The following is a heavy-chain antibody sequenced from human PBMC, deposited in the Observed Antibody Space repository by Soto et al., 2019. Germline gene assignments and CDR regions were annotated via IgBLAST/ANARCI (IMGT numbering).Heavy chain of an antibody. CDR1: GGSISSYY. CDR2: IYYSGST. J-gene: IGHJ3*02. Sequence: SETLSLTCTVSGGSISSYYWSWIRQPPGKGLEWIGYIYYSGSTNYNPSLKSRVTISVDTSKNQFSLKLSSVTAADTAVYYCARGGYCSGGSCYYDAFDIWGQGTMVTVSS. CDR3: ARGGYCSGGSCYYDAFDI. D-gene: IGHD2-15*01. V-gene: IGHV4-59*01.